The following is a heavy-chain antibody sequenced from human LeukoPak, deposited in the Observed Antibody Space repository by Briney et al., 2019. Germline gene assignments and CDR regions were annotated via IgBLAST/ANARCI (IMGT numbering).Heavy chain of an antibody. CDR2: IRSKGYGGTT. Sequence: QPGRSLRLSCTASGFTFGDYAMSWFRQAPGKGLEWVGFIRSKGYGGTTEYAASVKGRFTISRDDSKSIAYLQVNSLKTEDTAVYYCTRDLYYDFWSGESSFDYWGQGTLVTVSS. D-gene: IGHD3-3*01. J-gene: IGHJ4*02. CDR3: TRDLYYDFWSGESSFDY. V-gene: IGHV3-49*03. CDR1: GFTFGDYA.